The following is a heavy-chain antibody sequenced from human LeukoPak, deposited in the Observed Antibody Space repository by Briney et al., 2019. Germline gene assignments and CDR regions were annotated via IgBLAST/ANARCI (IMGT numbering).Heavy chain of an antibody. CDR1: GFTFGNYR. D-gene: IGHD3-16*01. CDR2: ISASSNDI. V-gene: IGHV3-21*01. J-gene: IGHJ5*02. Sequence: GGSLRLSCAASGFTFGNYRMKWIRQAPGKGLEWLSSISASSNDIYYADAVRDRFTISRDNAKNSLYLQMNSLRAEDTAVYYCARVYANWFDPWGQGTLVTVSS. CDR3: ARVYANWFDP.